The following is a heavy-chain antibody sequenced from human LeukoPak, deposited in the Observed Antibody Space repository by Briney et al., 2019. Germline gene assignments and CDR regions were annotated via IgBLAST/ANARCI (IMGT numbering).Heavy chain of an antibody. CDR1: GFTFSSYS. J-gene: IGHJ5*02. CDR2: ISSSSSYI. Sequence: GGSLRLSCAASGFTFSSYSMNWVRQAPGKGLEWVSSISSSSSYIYYADSVKGRFTISRDNAKNSLYLQMNSLRAEDTAVYYCARDITVAGNADWFDPWGQGTLVTVSS. V-gene: IGHV3-21*01. D-gene: IGHD6-19*01. CDR3: ARDITVAGNADWFDP.